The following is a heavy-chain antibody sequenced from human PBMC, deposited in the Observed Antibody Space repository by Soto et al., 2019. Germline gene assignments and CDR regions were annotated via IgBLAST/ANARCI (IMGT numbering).Heavy chain of an antibody. CDR3: ARGVYYYDSSGYYYDPYYFDY. Sequence: SETLSLTCAVSGDSIICIYHWAWIRQPPGKGLEWIGYIYHSGSTYYNPSLKSRVTISVDRSKNQFSLKLSSVTAADTAVYYCARGVYYYDSSGYYYDPYYFDYWGQGTLVTVSS. CDR1: GDSIICIYH. V-gene: IGHV4-30-2*01. CDR2: IYHSGST. D-gene: IGHD3-22*01. J-gene: IGHJ4*02.